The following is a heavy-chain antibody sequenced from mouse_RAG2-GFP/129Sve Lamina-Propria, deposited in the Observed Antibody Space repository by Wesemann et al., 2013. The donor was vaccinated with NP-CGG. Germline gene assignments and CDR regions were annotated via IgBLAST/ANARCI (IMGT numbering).Heavy chain of an antibody. CDR1: GFSFNTYA. CDR2: IRSKSNNYAT. CDR3: VRESFNSFAY. V-gene: IGHV10-1*01. J-gene: IGHJ3*01. D-gene: IGHD1-3*01. Sequence: EVQLVESGGGLVQPKGSLKLSCAASGFSFNTYAMNWVRQAPGKGLEWVARIRSKSNNYATYYADSVKDRFTISRDDSESMLYLQMNNLKTEDTAMYYCVRESFNSFAYWGQGTLVTVSA.